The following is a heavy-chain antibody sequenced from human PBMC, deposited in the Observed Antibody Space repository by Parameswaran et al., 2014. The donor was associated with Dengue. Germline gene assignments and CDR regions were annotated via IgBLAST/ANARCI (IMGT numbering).Heavy chain of an antibody. V-gene: IGHV3-23*01. J-gene: IGHJ4*02. Sequence: VRQAPGKGLEWVSAISGSGGSTYYADSVKGRFTISRDNSKNTLYLQMNSLRAEDTAVYYCAKQLPYCGGDCYPGIDYWGQGTLVTVSS. CDR2: ISGSGGST. CDR3: AKQLPYCGGDCYPGIDY. D-gene: IGHD2-21*02.